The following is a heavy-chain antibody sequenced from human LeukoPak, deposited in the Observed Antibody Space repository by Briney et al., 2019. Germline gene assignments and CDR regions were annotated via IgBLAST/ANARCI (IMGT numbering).Heavy chain of an antibody. CDR3: ARDSCGGSCYDY. CDR2: MDYSGST. Sequence: SETLSLTCTVSGGSISDYYWTWIRQSPGTGLEWIGYMDYSGSTAYNPSLKSRVTISIDTSKKQFSLELSSVTAADTAVYYCARDSCGGSCYDYWGQGTLVTVSS. D-gene: IGHD2-15*01. CDR1: GGSISDYY. J-gene: IGHJ4*02. V-gene: IGHV4-59*12.